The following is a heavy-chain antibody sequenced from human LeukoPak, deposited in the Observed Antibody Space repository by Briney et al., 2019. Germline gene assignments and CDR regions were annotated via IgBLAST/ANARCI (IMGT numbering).Heavy chain of an antibody. Sequence: GGSLRLSCAASGFTFSSDAMSWVRQAPGKGREWVSAISGSGDSTYYADSVKGRFTISRDNSKNPLYLQMNSLRAEDTAVYYCAKGHDYDYVWGSYRYLGDYWGQGTLVTVSS. V-gene: IGHV3-23*01. CDR1: GFTFSSDA. CDR3: AKGHDYDYVWGSYRYLGDY. CDR2: ISGSGDST. J-gene: IGHJ4*02. D-gene: IGHD3-16*02.